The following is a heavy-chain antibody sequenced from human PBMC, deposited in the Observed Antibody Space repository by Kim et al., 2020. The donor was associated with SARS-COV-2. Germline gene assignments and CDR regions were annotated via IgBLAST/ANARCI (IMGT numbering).Heavy chain of an antibody. CDR3: ARRPPGYCSSTSCSFGWFDP. V-gene: IGHV4-39*01. D-gene: IGHD2-2*03. Sequence: SETLSLTCTVSGGSISSGSYYWDWIRQPPGKGLEWIGSIYYSGSTYYNPSLKSRVTISVDTSKNQFSLKLTSVTAADTDVYYCARRPPGYCSSTSCSFGWFDPWGQGTLVTVSS. CDR2: IYYSGST. CDR1: GGSISSGSYY. J-gene: IGHJ5*02.